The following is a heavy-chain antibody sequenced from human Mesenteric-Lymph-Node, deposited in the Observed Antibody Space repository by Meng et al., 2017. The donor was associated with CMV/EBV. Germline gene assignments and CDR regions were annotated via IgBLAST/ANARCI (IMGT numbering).Heavy chain of an antibody. J-gene: IGHJ6*02. CDR1: GYTFIAYY. V-gene: IGHV1-2*02. Sequence: ASVKVSCKASGYTFIAYYIHWVRQAPGQGLEWLGWINPQTVVISYAQTFQGRVSLTGDTSITTVYMELNSLRSDETAIYYCARLSGFGESLWDIGYSAGVDVWGQGTTVTVSS. D-gene: IGHD3-10*01. CDR3: ARLSGFGESLWDIGYSAGVDV. CDR2: INPQTVVI.